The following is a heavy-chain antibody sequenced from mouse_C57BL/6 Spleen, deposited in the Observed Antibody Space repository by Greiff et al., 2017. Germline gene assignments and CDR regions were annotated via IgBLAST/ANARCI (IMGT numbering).Heavy chain of an antibody. J-gene: IGHJ2*01. V-gene: IGHV1-82*01. CDR1: GYAFSSSW. CDR3: ARDPLDY. CDR2: IYPGDGDT. Sequence: QVQLQQSGPELVKPGASVKISCKASGYAFSSSWMNWVKQRPGKGLEWIGRIYPGDGDTNYNGKFKGKATLTEDKSSSTAYMQLSSLTSEDSAVYFCARDPLDYWGQGTTRTVSS.